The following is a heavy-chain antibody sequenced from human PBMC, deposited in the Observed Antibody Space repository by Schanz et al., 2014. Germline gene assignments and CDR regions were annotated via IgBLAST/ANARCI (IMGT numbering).Heavy chain of an antibody. CDR3: GARSRGLTFYFDS. D-gene: IGHD3-10*01. Sequence: EVQLVESGGGLVQPGESLRLSCAASGFTFSSHAMSWVRQAPGKGLEWVSTISASGGDTLYADSVKGRFTISRDTSKSTLYLQMNRLRAEDTAVYHWGARSRGLTFYFDSWGQGTLVTVSS. J-gene: IGHJ4*02. CDR2: ISASGGDT. V-gene: IGHV3-23*04. CDR1: GFTFSSHA.